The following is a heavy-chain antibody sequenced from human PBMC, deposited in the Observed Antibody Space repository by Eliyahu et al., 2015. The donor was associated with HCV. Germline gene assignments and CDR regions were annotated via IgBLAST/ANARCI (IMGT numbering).Heavy chain of an antibody. CDR1: GFXFSSYG. D-gene: IGHD3-22*01. V-gene: IGHV3-30*18. CDR2: ISYDGSNK. CDR3: AKGRDYYDSSGYYILDH. Sequence: QVQLVESGGGVVQPGRSLRLSCAVSGFXFSSYGMHWVRQAPGKGLEWVAVISYDGSNKYYSDSVKGRFTFSRDNSKNTLYLQMNSLRAEDTAVYYCAKGRDYYDSSGYYILDHWGQGTLVTVSS. J-gene: IGHJ4*02.